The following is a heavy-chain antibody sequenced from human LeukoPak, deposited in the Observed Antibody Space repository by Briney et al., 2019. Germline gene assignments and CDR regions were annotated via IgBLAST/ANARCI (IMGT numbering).Heavy chain of an antibody. D-gene: IGHD3-22*01. CDR1: GGTFSSYA. CDR3: ARAQTDSSGYSY. Sequence: SVKVSCTASGGTFSSYAISWVRQAPGQGLEWMGGIIPIFGTANYAQKFQGRVTITADESTGTAYMELSSLRSEDTAVYYCARAQTDSSGYSYWGQGTLVTVSS. J-gene: IGHJ4*02. V-gene: IGHV1-69*13. CDR2: IIPIFGTA.